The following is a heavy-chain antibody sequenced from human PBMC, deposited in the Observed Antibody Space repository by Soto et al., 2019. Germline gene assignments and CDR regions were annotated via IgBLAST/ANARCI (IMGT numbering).Heavy chain of an antibody. J-gene: IGHJ4*02. D-gene: IGHD4-17*01. CDR1: GGTFSSYT. CDR2: IIPILGIA. CDR3: AGINEIRNYFDC. V-gene: IGHV1-69*02. Sequence: QVQLVQSGAEVKKPGSSVKVSCKASGGTFSSYTISWVRQAPGQGLEWMGRIIPILGIANYAQKFQCRVTITADKSTSTAYMELSSLRSDDTAVYYCAGINEIRNYFDCWVQGKLVTGSS.